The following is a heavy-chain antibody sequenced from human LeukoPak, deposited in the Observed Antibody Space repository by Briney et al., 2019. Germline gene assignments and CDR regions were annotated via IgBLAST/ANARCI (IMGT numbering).Heavy chain of an antibody. V-gene: IGHV4-59*08. J-gene: IGHJ4*02. CDR2: IYYSGST. Sequence: SGTLSLTCTVSGGSISSYYWSWIRQPPGKGLEWIGYIYYSGSTNYNPSLKSRVTISVDTSKNQFSLKLSSVTAADTAVYYCARHVEAAEKFDYWGQGTLVTVSS. CDR1: GGSISSYY. D-gene: IGHD6-13*01. CDR3: ARHVEAAEKFDY.